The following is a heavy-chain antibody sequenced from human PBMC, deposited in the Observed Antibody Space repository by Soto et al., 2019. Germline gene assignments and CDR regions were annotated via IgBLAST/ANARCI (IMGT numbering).Heavy chain of an antibody. Sequence: EVQLVESGGGLVQPGGSLRLSCAASGFTFSSYWMHWVRQAPGKGLVWVSRINGDGTTTGYADFVKGRFSISRDSAKNTLYLQMNSLRAEDTAVYYCVRDLSVTTKFDYWGQVTLVTVSS. V-gene: IGHV3-74*01. CDR3: VRDLSVTTKFDY. CDR1: GFTFSSYW. D-gene: IGHD4-17*01. CDR2: INGDGTTT. J-gene: IGHJ4*02.